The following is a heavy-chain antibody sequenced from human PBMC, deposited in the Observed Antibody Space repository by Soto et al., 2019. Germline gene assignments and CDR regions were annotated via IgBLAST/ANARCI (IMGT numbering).Heavy chain of an antibody. CDR2: IYYSGST. V-gene: IGHV4-59*08. D-gene: IGHD1-7*01. CDR3: ARNIKGRPGTTGGYFDY. CDR1: GGSISSYY. J-gene: IGHJ4*02. Sequence: SETLSLTCTVSGGSISSYYWSWIRQPPGKGLEWIGYIYYSGSTNYNPSLKSRVTMSVDTSKNQFSLKLSSVTAADTAVYYCARNIKGRPGTTGGYFDYWGQGTLVTVSS.